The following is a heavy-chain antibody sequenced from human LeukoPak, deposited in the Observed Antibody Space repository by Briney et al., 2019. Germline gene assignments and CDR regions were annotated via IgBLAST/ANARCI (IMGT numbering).Heavy chain of an antibody. D-gene: IGHD6-6*01. CDR2: FDPEDGET. Sequence: ASVKVSCKASGGTFSSYAISWVRQAPGKGLEWMGGFDPEDGETIYAQKFQGRVTMTEDTSTDTAYMELSSLRAEDTAVYYCARDGFSSSSLNGYYYYYYGMDVWGQGTTVTVSS. V-gene: IGHV1-24*01. J-gene: IGHJ6*02. CDR1: GGTFSSYA. CDR3: ARDGFSSSSLNGYYYYYYGMDV.